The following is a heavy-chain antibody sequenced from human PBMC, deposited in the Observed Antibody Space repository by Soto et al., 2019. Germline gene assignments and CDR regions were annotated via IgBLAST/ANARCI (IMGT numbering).Heavy chain of an antibody. CDR2: INPNRGGT. CDR1: GYTFTGYY. J-gene: IGHJ4*02. D-gene: IGHD6-13*01. CDR3: ARHSGAKVSSS. V-gene: IGHV1-2*02. Sequence: GSSVKVSCKASGYTFTGYYMHWVRQAPGQGLEWMGWINPNRGGTNYAQKFQGRVTITADKSTSTAYMELRSLRSEDTAVYDCARHSGAKVSSSWGQGNLVTVSS.